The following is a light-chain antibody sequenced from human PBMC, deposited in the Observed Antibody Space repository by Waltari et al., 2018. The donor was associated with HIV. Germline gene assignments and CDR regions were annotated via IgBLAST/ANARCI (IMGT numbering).Light chain of an antibody. CDR2: KAS. CDR3: QHYNGYPWT. V-gene: IGKV1-5*03. Sequence: DTQMTQSPSTLSASVGDRVTITCRASQTIGVWLAWYQQKPGQAPKILIYKASTLETGVPSRFSGSGSGTEFTLTIGGLQPDDFATYYCQHYNGYPWTFGQGTKVEMK. CDR1: QTIGVW. J-gene: IGKJ1*01.